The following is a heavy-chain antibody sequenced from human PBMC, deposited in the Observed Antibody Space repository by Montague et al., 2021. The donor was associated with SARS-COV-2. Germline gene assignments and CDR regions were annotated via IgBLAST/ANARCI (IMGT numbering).Heavy chain of an antibody. D-gene: IGHD5-18*01. Sequence: SLRLSCASSGFTFNSYSMSWVRQSPGKGLEWVSVIYSGDRGTYYADAVKGRFTISRDNSKNTLYLQMHSLRAEDTAKYYCAKGRYSAYVLDYWSQGTQVTVSS. V-gene: IGHV3-23*03. CDR1: GFTFNSYS. J-gene: IGHJ4*02. CDR3: AKGRYSAYVLDY. CDR2: IYSGDRGT.